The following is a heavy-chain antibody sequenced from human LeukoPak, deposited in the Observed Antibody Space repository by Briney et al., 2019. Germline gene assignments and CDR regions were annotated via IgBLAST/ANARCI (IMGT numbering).Heavy chain of an antibody. J-gene: IGHJ3*02. CDR3: AGGSYYHRAFDI. V-gene: IGHV3-30*02. CDR2: IRYDGSNK. D-gene: IGHD1-26*01. Sequence: GGSLRLSCAASGFTFSSYGMHWVRQAPGKGLEWVAFIRYDGSNKYYADSVKGRFTISRDNSKNTLYLQMNSLRAEGTAVYYCAGGSYYHRAFDIWGQGTMVTVSS. CDR1: GFTFSSYG.